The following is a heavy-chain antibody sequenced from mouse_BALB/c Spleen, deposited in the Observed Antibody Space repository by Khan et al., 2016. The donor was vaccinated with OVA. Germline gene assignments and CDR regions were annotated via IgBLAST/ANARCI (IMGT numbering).Heavy chain of an antibody. CDR1: GYSITSGYF. CDR3: AGGGSSGPAWFAY. J-gene: IGHJ3*01. D-gene: IGHD3-1*01. Sequence: EVQLQESGPGLVKPSQSLSLTCSVTGYSITSGYFWNWIRQFPGNKLEWMGYIRYDGNSNYNPSLKNRISITRDTSKNQFFLKLNAVTPEDTATSYCAGGGSSGPAWFAYWGQGTLVTVSA. CDR2: IRYDGNS. V-gene: IGHV3-6*02.